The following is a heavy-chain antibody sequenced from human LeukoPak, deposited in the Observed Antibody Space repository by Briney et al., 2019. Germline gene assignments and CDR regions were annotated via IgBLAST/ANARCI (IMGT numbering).Heavy chain of an antibody. CDR1: GFTFSSYA. CDR2: ISGSGGST. J-gene: IGHJ4*02. Sequence: PGGSLRLSCAASGFTFSSYAMSWVRQAPGKGLEWVSAISGSGGSTYYADSVKGRFTISRDNSKNTLYLQMNSLRAEDTAVYYCAIAPIVVVTANDYYFDYWGQGTLVTVSS. D-gene: IGHD2-21*02. V-gene: IGHV3-23*01. CDR3: AIAPIVVVTANDYYFDY.